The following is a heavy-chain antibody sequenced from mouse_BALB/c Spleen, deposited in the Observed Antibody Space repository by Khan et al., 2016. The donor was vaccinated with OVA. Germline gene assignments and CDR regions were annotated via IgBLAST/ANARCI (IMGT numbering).Heavy chain of an antibody. V-gene: IGHV8-12*01. CDR3: ARSPWLLHYTMDS. D-gene: IGHD2-3*01. CDR1: GFSLSSSGMG. J-gene: IGHJ4*01. CDR2: IYWDDDK. Sequence: QVTLKESGPGILQPSQTLSLTCSFSGFSLSSSGMGVNWIRQPSGKGLEWLAHIYWDDDKRYNPSLKSRLTISRDTTRNQVFLKLTSVDTSDTATYCCARSPWLLHYTMDSCGQGTSVTVSS.